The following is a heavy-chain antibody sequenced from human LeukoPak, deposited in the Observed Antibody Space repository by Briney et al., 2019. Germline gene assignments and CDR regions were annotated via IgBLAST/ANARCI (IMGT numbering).Heavy chain of an antibody. CDR2: INPSGGST. Sequence: ASVKVSCKASGYTFTSYYMHWVRQAPGQGLEWMGIINPSGGSTSYAQKFQGRVTMTRDTSISTAYMELSRLRSDDTAVYYCAGDYYDSRGFDPWGQGTLVTVSS. V-gene: IGHV1-46*01. J-gene: IGHJ5*02. D-gene: IGHD3-22*01. CDR3: AGDYYDSRGFDP. CDR1: GYTFTSYY.